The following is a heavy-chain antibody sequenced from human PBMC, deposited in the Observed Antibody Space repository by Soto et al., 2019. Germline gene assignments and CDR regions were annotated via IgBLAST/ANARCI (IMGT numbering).Heavy chain of an antibody. Sequence: QVQLQESGPGLVKPSETLSLTCTVSGGSISSYYWSWIRQPPGKGLECIGYIYYSGSTNYNPSLKSRVTISVDTSKNQFSLRLTSLTAADTAVYYCARAWGIYFDYWGKGTLVTVSS. CDR3: ARAWGIYFDY. D-gene: IGHD3-16*01. CDR2: IYYSGST. J-gene: IGHJ4*02. CDR1: GGSISSYY. V-gene: IGHV4-59*01.